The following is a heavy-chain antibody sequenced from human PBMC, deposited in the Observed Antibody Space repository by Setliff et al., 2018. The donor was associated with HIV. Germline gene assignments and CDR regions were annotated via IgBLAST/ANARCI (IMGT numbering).Heavy chain of an antibody. D-gene: IGHD4-17*01. V-gene: IGHV4-59*11. CDR3: AREIYGGNSRPFDY. CDR1: GASISSHY. J-gene: IGHJ4*02. Sequence: PSETLSLTCTVSGASISSHYWSWIRQPPGKGLEWIGYIYFSGTTNYNPSLKSRVTISVDTSKNQFSLNLNSVTAADTAVYYCAREIYGGNSRPFDYWGQGTLVTVSS. CDR2: IYFSGTT.